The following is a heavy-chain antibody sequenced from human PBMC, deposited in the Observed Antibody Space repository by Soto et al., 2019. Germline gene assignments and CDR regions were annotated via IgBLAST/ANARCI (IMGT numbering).Heavy chain of an antibody. Sequence: ASVKVSCKASGYTFTGYYMHWVRQAPGQGLEWMGWINPNRGGTNYAQKFQGWVTMTRDTSISTAYMELSRLRSDDTAVYYCAREGKVVGATLRPYYYYGMDVWGQGTTVTVSS. J-gene: IGHJ6*02. D-gene: IGHD1-26*01. CDR2: INPNRGGT. V-gene: IGHV1-2*04. CDR3: AREGKVVGATLRPYYYYGMDV. CDR1: GYTFTGYY.